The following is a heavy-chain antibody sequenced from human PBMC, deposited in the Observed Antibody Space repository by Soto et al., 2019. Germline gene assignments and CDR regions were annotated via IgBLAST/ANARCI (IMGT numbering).Heavy chain of an antibody. CDR3: ARSRGGYFDY. CDR1: GVSISSYY. D-gene: IGHD3-22*01. Sequence: SETLALTCTVSGVSISSYYWSWIRQPPGKGLEWIGYIYYSGSTNYNPSLKSRVTISGDTSKNQFSLKLSSVTAADTAVYCCARSRGGYFDYWGQGTLVTVSS. V-gene: IGHV4-59*01. CDR2: IYYSGST. J-gene: IGHJ4*02.